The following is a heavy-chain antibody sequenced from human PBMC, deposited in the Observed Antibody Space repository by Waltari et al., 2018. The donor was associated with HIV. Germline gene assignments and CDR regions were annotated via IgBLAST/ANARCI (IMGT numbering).Heavy chain of an antibody. J-gene: IGHJ4*02. CDR2: IKQDGSEK. V-gene: IGHV3-7*01. D-gene: IGHD2-2*01. Sequence: EVQLVESGGGLVQPGGSLRLSCAASGFTFSHSWMGWVRQAPGKGLEWVANIKQDGSEKYFVDSVKGRFTISRDNTKNSLYLQMNSLRAEDTAVYYCARDRCSSTSCFFDYWGQGTLVTVSS. CDR1: GFTFSHSW. CDR3: ARDRCSSTSCFFDY.